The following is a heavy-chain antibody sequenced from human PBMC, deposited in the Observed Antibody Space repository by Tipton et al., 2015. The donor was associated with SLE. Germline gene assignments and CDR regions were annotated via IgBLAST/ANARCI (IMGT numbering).Heavy chain of an antibody. CDR1: GFTVSSNY. CDR3: AKGVYQYEEDGMDV. Sequence: SLRLSCAASGFTVSSNYMSWVRQAPGKGLEWVSVIYSGGSTYYADSVKGRFTISRDNSKNTLYLQMNSLRAEDTAVYYCAKGVYQYEEDGMDVWGQGTTVTVSS. V-gene: IGHV3-53*05. D-gene: IGHD6-6*01. J-gene: IGHJ6*02. CDR2: IYSGGST.